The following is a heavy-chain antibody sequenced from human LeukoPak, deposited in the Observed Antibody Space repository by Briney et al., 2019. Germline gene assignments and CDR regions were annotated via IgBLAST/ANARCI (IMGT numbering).Heavy chain of an antibody. J-gene: IGHJ4*02. D-gene: IGHD6-6*01. Sequence: GASVKVSCKASGGTFSSYAISWVRQAPGQGLEWMGWINPNSGGTNYAQKFQGRVTMTRDTSISTAYMELSRLRSDDTAVYYCARDWRLEQLDYWGQGTLVTVSS. CDR3: ARDWRLEQLDY. CDR1: GGTFSSYA. CDR2: INPNSGGT. V-gene: IGHV1-2*02.